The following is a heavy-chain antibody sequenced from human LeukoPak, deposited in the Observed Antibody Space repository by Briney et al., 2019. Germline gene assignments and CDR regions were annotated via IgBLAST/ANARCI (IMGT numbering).Heavy chain of an antibody. Sequence: TGGSLRLSCAVSGFAVRNSYTAWVRQAPGRGLEWVSAIYSGDDTYYADSVKGRFTLSRDSSKNTVYLQMNTLRAEDTALYYCATDPHNPKGVWGQGTTVTVSS. CDR2: IYSGDDT. J-gene: IGHJ6*02. CDR1: GFAVRNSY. V-gene: IGHV3-66*01. CDR3: ATDPHNPKGV.